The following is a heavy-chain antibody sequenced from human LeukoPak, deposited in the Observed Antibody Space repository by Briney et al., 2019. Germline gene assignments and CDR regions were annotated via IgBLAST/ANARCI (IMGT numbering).Heavy chain of an antibody. CDR2: ISSSSSYI. V-gene: IGHV3-21*01. J-gene: IGHJ4*02. CDR1: GFDFRTHA. Sequence: PGGSLRLSCSASGFDFRTHAMHWVRQAPGKGLEWVSSISSSSSYIYYTDSVKGRFTISRDNAKNSLYLQMNSLRAEDTAVYYCARGIAAAGTYWGQGTLVTVSS. D-gene: IGHD6-13*01. CDR3: ARGIAAAGTY.